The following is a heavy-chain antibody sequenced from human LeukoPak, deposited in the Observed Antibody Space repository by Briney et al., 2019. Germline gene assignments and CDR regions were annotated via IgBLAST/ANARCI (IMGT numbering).Heavy chain of an antibody. Sequence: GGSLRLSCAASGFTFSSYAMSWVRQAPGKGLERVTAISGGSSSTYYAYSVKGRFTISRDNSKNTLYLQMNSLRAEDTAVYYCAKDRWYSSSWYDYWGQGTLVTVSS. D-gene: IGHD6-13*01. CDR1: GFTFSSYA. CDR2: ISGGSSST. J-gene: IGHJ4*02. V-gene: IGHV3-23*01. CDR3: AKDRWYSSSWYDY.